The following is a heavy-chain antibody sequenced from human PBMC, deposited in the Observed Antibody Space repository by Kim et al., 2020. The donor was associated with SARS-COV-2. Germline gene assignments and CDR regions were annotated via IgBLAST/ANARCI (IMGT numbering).Heavy chain of an antibody. CDR1: GFTFSSYW. J-gene: IGHJ3*02. Sequence: GGSLRLSCAASGFTFSSYWMSWVRQAPGKGLEWVANIKQDGSEKYYVDSVKGRFTISRDNAKNSLYLQMNSLRAEDTAVYYCAGDGLEEQQLSDAFDIWGQGTMVTVSS. CDR3: AGDGLEEQQLSDAFDI. D-gene: IGHD6-13*01. V-gene: IGHV3-7*01. CDR2: IKQDGSEK.